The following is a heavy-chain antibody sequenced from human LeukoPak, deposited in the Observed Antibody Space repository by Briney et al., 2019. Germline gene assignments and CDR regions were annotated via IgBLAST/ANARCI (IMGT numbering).Heavy chain of an antibody. J-gene: IGHJ5*02. CDR2: ISSSSSYI. CDR3: ARVLSGSWDWFDP. V-gene: IGHV3-21*01. D-gene: IGHD3-22*01. CDR1: GFTFSSYS. Sequence: GGSLRLSCAASGFTFSSYSMNWVRQAPGKGLEWVSSISSSSSYIYYADSVKGRFTISRDNAENTVYLQMNSLRAEDTAVYYCARVLSGSWDWFDPWGQGTLVTVSS.